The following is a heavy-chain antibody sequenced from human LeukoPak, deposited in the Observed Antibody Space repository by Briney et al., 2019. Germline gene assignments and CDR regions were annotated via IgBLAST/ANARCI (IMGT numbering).Heavy chain of an antibody. J-gene: IGHJ4*02. CDR2: ISGSGGGT. Sequence: GGSLRLSCAVSGITLSNYGMSWVRQAPGKGLEWVAGISGSGGGTNYADSVKGRFTISSDNPKNTLYLQMNSLGAEDTAVYFCAKRGVVIRVILVGFHKEAYYFDSWGQGALVTVSS. V-gene: IGHV3-23*01. CDR1: GITLSNYG. CDR3: AKRGVVIRVILVGFHKEAYYFDS. D-gene: IGHD3-22*01.